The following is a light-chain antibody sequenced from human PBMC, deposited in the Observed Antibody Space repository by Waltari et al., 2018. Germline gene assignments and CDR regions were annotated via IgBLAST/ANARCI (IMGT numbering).Light chain of an antibody. V-gene: IGLV2-23*01. Sequence: QSALTQPASVSGSPGPSLTISCTGTSSDVGSYNLVSWYQQHPGKAPKLMIYEGSKRPSGVSNRFSGSKSGNTASLTISGLQAEDEADYYCCSYAGSSFGGGTKLTVL. J-gene: IGLJ2*01. CDR1: SSDVGSYNL. CDR2: EGS. CDR3: CSYAGSS.